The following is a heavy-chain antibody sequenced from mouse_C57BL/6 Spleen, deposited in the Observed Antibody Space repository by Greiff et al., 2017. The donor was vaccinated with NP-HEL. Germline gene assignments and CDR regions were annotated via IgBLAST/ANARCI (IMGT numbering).Heavy chain of an antibody. CDR1: GFSLTSYG. V-gene: IGHV2-5*01. D-gene: IGHD1-1*01. J-gene: IGHJ1*03. Sequence: QVHVKQSGPGLVQPSQSLSITCTVSGFSLTSYGVHWVRQSPGKGLEWLGVIWRGGSTDYNAAFMSRLSITKDNSKSQVFFKMNSLQADDTAIYYCAKNGYYGSSSLWYFDVWGTGTTVTVSS. CDR2: IWRGGST. CDR3: AKNGYYGSSSLWYFDV.